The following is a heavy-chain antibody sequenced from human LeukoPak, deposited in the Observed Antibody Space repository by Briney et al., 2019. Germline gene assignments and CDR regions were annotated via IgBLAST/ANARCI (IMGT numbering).Heavy chain of an antibody. CDR3: TTYEN. CDR1: GFTFPRAG. CDR2: ITSKTDGETT. Sequence: GGSLRLSCASSGFTFPRAGMSWVRQAPGKGLEWVGRITSKTDGETTDYAAAVKGRFVISRDDLRNILYLQMNSLTAEDTALYSCTTYENWGQGTLVTVSS. D-gene: IGHD3-3*01. V-gene: IGHV3-15*01. J-gene: IGHJ4*02.